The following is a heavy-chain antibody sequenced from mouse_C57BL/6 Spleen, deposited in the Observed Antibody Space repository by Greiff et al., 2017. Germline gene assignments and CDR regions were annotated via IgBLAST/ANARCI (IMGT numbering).Heavy chain of an antibody. CDR2: ISYDGSN. CDR3: AITTVVASADY. Sequence: VSGPGLVKPSQSLSLTCSVTGYSITSGYYWNWIRQFPGNKLEWMGYISYDGSNNYNPSLKNRISITRDTSKNQFFLKLNSVTTEDTATYYCAITTVVASADYWGQGTTLTVSS. V-gene: IGHV3-6*01. CDR1: GYSITSGYY. J-gene: IGHJ2*01. D-gene: IGHD1-1*01.